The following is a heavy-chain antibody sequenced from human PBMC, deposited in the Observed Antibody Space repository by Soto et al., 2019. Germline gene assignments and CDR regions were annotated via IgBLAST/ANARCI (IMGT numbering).Heavy chain of an antibody. CDR2: IYHSGST. CDR1: GGSSSSGGYY. V-gene: IGHV4-31*09. D-gene: IGHD3-22*01. J-gene: IGHJ6*02. Sequence: SETLSLTCTVSGGSSSSGGYYWSWIRQHPGKGLEWIGYIYHSGSTYYNPSLKSRVTISVDRSKNQFSLKLSSVTAADTAVYYWGGSVYYQNRGRDFGGQGPTVPVSS. CDR3: GGSVYYQNRGRDF.